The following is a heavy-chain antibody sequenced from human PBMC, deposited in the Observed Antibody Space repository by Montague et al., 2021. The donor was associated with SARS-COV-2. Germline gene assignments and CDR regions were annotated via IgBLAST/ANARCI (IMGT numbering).Heavy chain of an antibody. D-gene: IGHD2-2*01. Sequence: SETLSLTCAVYGGSFSVYYCRWLRQSPRSGLEWIAESYHSGTSNYNPSLKSRVSISVDTSKNQFTLKLTSVTAADTAMYYCAKEREVVRAARTLVAFDLWGQGTMVTVSS. CDR3: AKEREVVRAARTLVAFDL. CDR2: SYHSGTS. J-gene: IGHJ3*01. V-gene: IGHV4-34*01. CDR1: GGSFSVYY.